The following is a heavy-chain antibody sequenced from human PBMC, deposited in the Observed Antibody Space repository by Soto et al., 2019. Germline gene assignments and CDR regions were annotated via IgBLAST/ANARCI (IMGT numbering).Heavy chain of an antibody. CDR1: GFTFSSYG. CDR2: ISYDGSNK. D-gene: IGHD3-10*01. CDR3: AKLAGSPVGFDY. V-gene: IGHV3-30*18. J-gene: IGHJ4*02. Sequence: QVQLVESGGGVVQPGRSLRLSCAASGFTFSSYGMHWVRQAPGKGLEWVAVISYDGSNKYYADSVKGRFTISRDNSKNPLYLQMNSLRAEDTAVYYCAKLAGSPVGFDYWGQGTLVTVSS.